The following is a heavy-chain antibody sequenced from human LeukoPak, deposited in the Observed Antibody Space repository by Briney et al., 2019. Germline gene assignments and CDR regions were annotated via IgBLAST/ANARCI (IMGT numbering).Heavy chain of an antibody. V-gene: IGHV1-69*13. J-gene: IGHJ5*02. Sequence: SVKVSCKASGGTFSSYAISWVRQAPGQGLEWMGGIIPIFGTANYAQKFQGRVTITADESTSTAYMELSSLRSEDTAVYHCAIRYRFVTNYFDPWGQGTLVTVSS. CDR2: IIPIFGTA. CDR3: AIRYRFVTNYFDP. CDR1: GGTFSSYA. D-gene: IGHD1-7*01.